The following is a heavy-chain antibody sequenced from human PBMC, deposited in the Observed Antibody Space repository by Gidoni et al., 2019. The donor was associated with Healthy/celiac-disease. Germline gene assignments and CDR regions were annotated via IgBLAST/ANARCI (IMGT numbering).Heavy chain of an antibody. J-gene: IGHJ4*02. CDR1: GGSISSSSYY. V-gene: IGHV4-39*02. CDR2: IYYSGST. D-gene: IGHD5-18*01. CDR3: ARERVQLWSFDY. Sequence: QLQLQASGPGLVTPSETLSLTCPVSGGSISSSSYYWGWIRQPPGKGLEWIGSIYYSGSTYYNPSLKSRVTISVDTSKNQFSLKLSSVTAADTAVYYCARERVQLWSFDYWGQGTLVTVSS.